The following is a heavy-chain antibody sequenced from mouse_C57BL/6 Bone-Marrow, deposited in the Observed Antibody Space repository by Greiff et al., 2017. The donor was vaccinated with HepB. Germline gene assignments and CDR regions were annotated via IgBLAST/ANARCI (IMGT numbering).Heavy chain of an antibody. J-gene: IGHJ1*03. CDR3: ARYNSYGSCYPRYFDV. CDR1: GFTFTDYY. Sequence: EVKLVESGGGLVQPGGSLSLSCAASGFTFTDYYMSWVRQPPGKALEWVGFIRNKANGYTTEYSASVKGLFTISRDNSKTILYLQMNALRAEDSPTYYCARYNSYGSCYPRYFDVWGTGTTVTVSS. V-gene: IGHV7-3*01. CDR2: IRNKANGYTT. D-gene: IGHD1-1*01.